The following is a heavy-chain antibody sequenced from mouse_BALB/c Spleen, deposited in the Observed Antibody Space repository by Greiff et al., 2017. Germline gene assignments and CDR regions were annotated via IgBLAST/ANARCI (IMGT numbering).Heavy chain of an antibody. Sequence: VQLQESGAELARPGASVKLSCTASGYTFTSYWMQWVKQRPGQGLEWIGAIYPGDGDTRYTQKFKGKATLTADKSSSTAYMQLSSVASEDSAVYYCANGNYCAMDYWGQGTSVTVSS. CDR2: IYPGDGDT. D-gene: IGHD2-1*01. V-gene: IGHV1-87*01. J-gene: IGHJ4*01. CDR1: GYTFTSYW. CDR3: ANGNYCAMDY.